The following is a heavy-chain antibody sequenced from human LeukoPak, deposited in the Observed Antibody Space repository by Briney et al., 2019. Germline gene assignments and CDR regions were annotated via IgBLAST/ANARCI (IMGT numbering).Heavy chain of an antibody. Sequence: SETLSLTCTVSGYSISSGYYWGWIRQPPGKGLEWIGSIYHSGSTYYNPSLRSRVTMSVDTSKNQFSLKLSSVTAADTAVYYCARGAAVAGVFDYWGQGTLVTVSS. CDR3: ARGAAVAGVFDY. J-gene: IGHJ4*02. CDR1: GYSISSGYY. D-gene: IGHD6-19*01. CDR2: IYHSGST. V-gene: IGHV4-38-2*02.